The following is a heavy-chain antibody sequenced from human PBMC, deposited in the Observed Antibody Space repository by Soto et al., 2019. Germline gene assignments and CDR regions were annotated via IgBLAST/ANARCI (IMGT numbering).Heavy chain of an antibody. CDR2: ISGSGDST. CDR1: GFTFSVYA. D-gene: IGHD3-10*01. Sequence: EVRLLESGGGLVQPGGSLRLSCAASGFTFSVYAMSWVRQAPGKGLEWVAGISGSGDSTHYADSVKGRFTVSRDNTKSMLYLQANLLSADDTVIYYSAKAFYGGFTYWGQGTLVTVSS. V-gene: IGHV3-23*01. J-gene: IGHJ4*02. CDR3: AKAFYGGFTY.